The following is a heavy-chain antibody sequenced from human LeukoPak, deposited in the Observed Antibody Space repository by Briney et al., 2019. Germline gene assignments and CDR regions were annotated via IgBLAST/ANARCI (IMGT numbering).Heavy chain of an antibody. CDR2: ISGSGGST. V-gene: IGHV3-23*01. CDR1: GFTFSSYA. CDR3: AKDQIAAHYYYYYYGMDV. D-gene: IGHD6-13*01. Sequence: PGGSLRLSCAASGFTFSSYAMSWVRQAPGKGLEWVSAISGSGGSTNYADSVKGRFTISRDNSKNTLYLQMNSLRAEDTAVYYCAKDQIAAHYYYYYYGMDVWGQGTTVTVSS. J-gene: IGHJ6*02.